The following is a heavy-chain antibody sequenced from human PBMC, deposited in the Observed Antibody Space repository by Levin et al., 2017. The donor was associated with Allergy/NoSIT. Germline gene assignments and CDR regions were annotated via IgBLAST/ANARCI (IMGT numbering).Heavy chain of an antibody. CDR2: TRSKANSYTT. J-gene: IGHJ6*03. D-gene: IGHD3-10*01. CDR1: GFAFSDHN. V-gene: IGHV3-72*01. CDR3: TRSYYLHYYYYYMDG. Sequence: GGSLRLSCAASGFAFSDHNMDWVRQAPGKGLEWVGRTRSKANSYTTEYAASVKGRFTISTDDSKNSLYLQMNSLKTEDTAVYYCTRSYYLHYYYYYMDGWGKGTAVTVSS.